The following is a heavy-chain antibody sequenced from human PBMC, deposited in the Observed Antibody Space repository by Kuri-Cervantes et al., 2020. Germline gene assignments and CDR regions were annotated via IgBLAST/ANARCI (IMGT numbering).Heavy chain of an antibody. CDR3: ARDGHSSGWYLGH. V-gene: IGHV3-30-3*01. Sequence: GGSLRLSCAASGFTFSSYAMHWVRQAPGKGLEWVAVISYDGSNKYYADSVKGRFTISRDNSKNTLYLQMNSLRAEDTAVYYCARDGHSSGWYLGHWGQGTLVTVSS. CDR2: ISYDGSNK. CDR1: GFTFSSYA. J-gene: IGHJ4*02. D-gene: IGHD6-19*01.